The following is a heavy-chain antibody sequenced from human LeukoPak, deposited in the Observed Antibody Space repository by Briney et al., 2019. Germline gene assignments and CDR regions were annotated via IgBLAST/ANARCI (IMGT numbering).Heavy chain of an antibody. CDR2: IRYDGSNK. J-gene: IGHJ4*02. D-gene: IGHD2-15*01. CDR1: GFTFSSYG. CDR3: AKDRRRVLVDSFDY. Sequence: GGSLRLSCAASGFTFSSYGMHWVRQAPGKGLEWVAFIRYDGSNKYYADSVKGRFTISRDNSKNTLYLQMNSLRAEDTAVYYCAKDRRRVLVDSFDYWGQGTLVTVSS. V-gene: IGHV3-30*02.